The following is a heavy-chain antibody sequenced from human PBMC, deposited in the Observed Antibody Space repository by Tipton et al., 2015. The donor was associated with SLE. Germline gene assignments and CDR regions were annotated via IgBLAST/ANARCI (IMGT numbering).Heavy chain of an antibody. J-gene: IGHJ1*01. CDR3: ARGEGIAAARGYFQH. CDR1: GGSFSGYY. CDR2: INHSGST. D-gene: IGHD6-13*01. Sequence: TLSLTCAVYGGSFSGYYWSWIRQPPGKGLEWIGEINHSGSTNYNPSLKSRVTISVDTSKNQFSLKLSSVTAADAAAYYCARGEGIAAARGYFQHWGQGTLVTVSS. V-gene: IGHV4-34*01.